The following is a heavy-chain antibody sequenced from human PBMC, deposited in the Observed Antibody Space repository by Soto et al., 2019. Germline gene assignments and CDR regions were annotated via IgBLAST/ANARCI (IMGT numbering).Heavy chain of an antibody. D-gene: IGHD6-13*01. Sequence: GGPLRLSCAASGFTFSSYAMSWVRQAPGKGLEWVSLITGSGGDTYYADSVKARFTISSDNSRNTLYLQMNSLRAGDTAVYYCAKAAGSSWGTEHFQHWGQGTLVTVSS. J-gene: IGHJ1*01. V-gene: IGHV3-23*01. CDR3: AKAAGSSWGTEHFQH. CDR1: GFTFSSYA. CDR2: ITGSGGDT.